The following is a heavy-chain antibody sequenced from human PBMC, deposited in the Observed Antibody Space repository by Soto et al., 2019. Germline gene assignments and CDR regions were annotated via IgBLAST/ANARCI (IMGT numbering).Heavy chain of an antibody. D-gene: IGHD6-13*01. CDR2: INHSGST. Sequence: PSETLSLTCAVYGGSFSGYYWSWIRQPPGKGLEWIGEINHSGSTNYIPSLKSRVTISVDTSKNQFSLKLSSVTAADTAVYYCATEAEQHPYYYYYYGMDVWGQGTTVTVSS. CDR1: GGSFSGYY. CDR3: ATEAEQHPYYYYYYGMDV. J-gene: IGHJ6*02. V-gene: IGHV4-34*01.